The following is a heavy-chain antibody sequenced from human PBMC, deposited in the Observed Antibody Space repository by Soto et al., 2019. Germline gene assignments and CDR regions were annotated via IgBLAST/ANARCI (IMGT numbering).Heavy chain of an antibody. D-gene: IGHD2-2*01. V-gene: IGHV3-30-3*01. CDR1: GFTFSSYA. CDR3: ARTDIRYQLLSGGHSRYYYGMDV. CDR2: ISYDGSNK. J-gene: IGHJ6*02. Sequence: QVQLVESGGGVVQPGRSLRLSCAASGFTFSSYAMHWVRQAPGKGLEWVAVISYDGSNKYYADSVKGRFTISRDNSKNTLYLQMNSLRAEDTAVYYCARTDIRYQLLSGGHSRYYYGMDVWGQGTTVTVSS.